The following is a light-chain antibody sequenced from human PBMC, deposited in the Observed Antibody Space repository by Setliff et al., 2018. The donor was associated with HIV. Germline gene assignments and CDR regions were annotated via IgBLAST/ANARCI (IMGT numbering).Light chain of an antibody. CDR3: GSYTSTTSYV. CDR2: EVS. V-gene: IGLV2-14*01. CDR1: SSDVGGYKF. Sequence: ALAQPASVSESPGQSITISCTGTSSDVGGYKFVSWYQQHPGKAPKLMIYEVSNRPSGVSDRFSGSKSGSTASLTISGLQAEDEADYYCGSYTSTTSYVFGRGTKV. J-gene: IGLJ1*01.